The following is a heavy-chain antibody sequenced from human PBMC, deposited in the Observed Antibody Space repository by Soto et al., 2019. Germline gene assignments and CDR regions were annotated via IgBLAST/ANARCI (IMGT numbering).Heavy chain of an antibody. CDR1: GGTIMSYY. V-gene: IGHV4-59*08. CDR3: GRQDTLHGDYDY. J-gene: IGHJ4*02. D-gene: IGHD4-17*01. CDR2: IYYSGST. Sequence: PSQTLPLTCTVSGGTIMSYYWSWIRQPQGKGLERVVYIYYSGSTNYNPSLKSRVPISVDTSKNEFLLKRSSVPAADAAEYYCGRQDTLHGDYDYWRQGTRVSV.